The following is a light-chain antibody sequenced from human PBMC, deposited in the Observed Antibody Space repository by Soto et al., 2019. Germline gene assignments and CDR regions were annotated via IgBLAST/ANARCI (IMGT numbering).Light chain of an antibody. CDR3: QQYDSYPWT. CDR2: KAS. V-gene: IGKV1-5*03. Sequence: DIQMTQSPSTLSAFVGDRVTITCRASQSSSVWLAWYQQKPGKAPKLLMYKASSLESGVPSRFSGSGSGTEFTLPISSLQSDDFATYYCQQYDSYPWTFGQGPKVEI. CDR1: QSSSVW. J-gene: IGKJ1*01.